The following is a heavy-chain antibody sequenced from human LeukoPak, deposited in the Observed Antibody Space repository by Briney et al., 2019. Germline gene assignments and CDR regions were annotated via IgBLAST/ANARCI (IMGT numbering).Heavy chain of an antibody. J-gene: IGHJ4*02. CDR2: ISGSGGST. D-gene: IGHD2-2*01. V-gene: IGHV3-23*01. Sequence: GGSLRLSCAASGFTFSSYAMSWVRQAPGKGLEWVSAISGSGGSTYYADSVRGRFTISRDNSKNTLYLQMNSLRTDDTAVYYCAKHRVVVPAAFDYWGQGTLVTVSS. CDR3: AKHRVVVPAAFDY. CDR1: GFTFSSYA.